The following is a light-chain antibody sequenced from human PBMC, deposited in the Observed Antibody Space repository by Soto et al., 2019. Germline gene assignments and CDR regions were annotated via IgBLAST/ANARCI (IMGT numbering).Light chain of an antibody. CDR1: QSVSSSY. J-gene: IGKJ1*01. CDR3: QQYGSSPKT. Sequence: EIVLTQSPGTLSLSPGERATLSCRASQSVSSSYLAWYQQTPGQAPRLLIYGASSRATSIPDRFSGSASETDFTLTISRLEPEDFAVYYCQQYGSSPKTFGQGTKVEMK. CDR2: GAS. V-gene: IGKV3-20*01.